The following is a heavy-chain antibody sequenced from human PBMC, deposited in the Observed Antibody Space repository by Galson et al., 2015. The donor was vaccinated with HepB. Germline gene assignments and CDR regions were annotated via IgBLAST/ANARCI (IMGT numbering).Heavy chain of an antibody. CDR1: GFSFSSSW. J-gene: IGHJ4*02. D-gene: IGHD3-10*01. CDR3: ARGRGD. CDR2: IKQDGSEK. V-gene: IGHV3-7*03. Sequence: SLRLSCAASGFSFSSSWMSWVRQAPGKGLEWVASIKQDGSEKYYVDSVKGRLTISRDNAKNSLFLQMNSLRAEDTAVYYCARGRGDWGQGTLVTVSS.